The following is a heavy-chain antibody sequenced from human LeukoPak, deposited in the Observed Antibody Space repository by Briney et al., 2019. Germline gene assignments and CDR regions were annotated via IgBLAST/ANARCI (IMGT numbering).Heavy chain of an antibody. CDR3: ARDGDGYNRGYFDY. CDR2: ISYDGSNK. Sequence: GGSLRLSCAASGFTFSTYDMQWVRQVPGKGLEWVAVISYDGSNKYYADSVKGRFTISRDNSKNTLYLQMNSLRAEDTAVYYCARDGDGYNRGYFDYWGQGTLVTVSS. V-gene: IGHV3-30-3*01. D-gene: IGHD5-24*01. J-gene: IGHJ4*02. CDR1: GFTFSTYD.